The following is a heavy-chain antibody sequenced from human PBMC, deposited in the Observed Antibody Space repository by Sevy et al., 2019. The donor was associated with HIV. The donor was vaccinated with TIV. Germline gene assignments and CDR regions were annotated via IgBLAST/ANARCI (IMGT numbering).Heavy chain of an antibody. CDR3: ARDKNEWELLTY. CDR2: INPNSGGT. J-gene: IGHJ4*02. D-gene: IGHD1-26*01. CDR1: GYTFTGYY. Sequence: ASVKVSCKASGYTFTGYYMHWVRQAPGQGLEWMGWINPNSGGTNYAQKFQGRVTMTRDTSISTAYMEPSRLRSDDTAVYYCARDKNEWELLTYWGQGTLVTVSS. V-gene: IGHV1-2*02.